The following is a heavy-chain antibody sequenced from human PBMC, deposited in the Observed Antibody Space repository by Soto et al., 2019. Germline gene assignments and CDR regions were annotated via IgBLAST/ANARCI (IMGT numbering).Heavy chain of an antibody. D-gene: IGHD1-26*01. CDR3: ASVLVGATYYYGMDV. CDR1: GGTFSSYA. CDR2: IIPIFGTA. V-gene: IGHV1-69*12. Sequence: QVQLAQSGAEVKKPGSSVKVSCKASGGTFSSYAISWVRQAPGQGLEWMGGIIPIFGTADYAQKFQGRVTITADESTSTAYMELSSLRSEDTALYYCASVLVGATYYYGMDVWGQGTTVTVSS. J-gene: IGHJ6*02.